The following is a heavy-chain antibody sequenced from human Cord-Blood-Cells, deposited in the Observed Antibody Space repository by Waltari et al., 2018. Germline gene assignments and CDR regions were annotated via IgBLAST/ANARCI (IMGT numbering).Heavy chain of an antibody. CDR1: GYTFTSYY. CDR3: ARVSHGIVGGTRDAFDI. D-gene: IGHD1-26*01. V-gene: IGHV1-46*04. CDR2: INPRGGRT. J-gene: IGHJ3*02. Sequence: QVQLVQSGAEVKKPGASVKVSCKASGYTFTSYYMHWVRQAHGQGLGWMGIINPRGGRTSYAQRLQGRVDMTRDTSTSTVYMELSSLRSEDTAVYYCARVSHGIVGGTRDAFDIWGQGTMVTVSS.